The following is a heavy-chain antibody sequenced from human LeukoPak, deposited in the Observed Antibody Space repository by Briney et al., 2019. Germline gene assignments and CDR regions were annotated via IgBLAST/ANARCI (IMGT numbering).Heavy chain of an antibody. Sequence: SETLSLTCTVSGGSINNYYWSWIRQPPGEGLEWIGYIYYSGSTNYNPSLKGRVTISVDTSKNQFSLKLYSVTAADKAVYYCSRWGHTHDYWGQGTLVTVSS. CDR3: SRWGHTHDY. CDR2: IYYSGST. V-gene: IGHV4-59*01. D-gene: IGHD3-16*01. J-gene: IGHJ4*02. CDR1: GGSINNYY.